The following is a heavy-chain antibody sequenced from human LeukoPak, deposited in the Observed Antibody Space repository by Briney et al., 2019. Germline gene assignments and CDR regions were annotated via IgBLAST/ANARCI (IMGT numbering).Heavy chain of an antibody. CDR2: IYYSGST. V-gene: IGHV4-59*01. J-gene: IGHJ4*02. CDR1: GGALSYYY. D-gene: IGHD2-15*01. CDR3: ARTQARLLLDY. Sequence: KTSETLSLTCTVSGGALSYYYSSWIRHPPGRGLEWIGYIYYSGSTNCNPSLKSRVAISVDTSKNQFSLKLSSVTAADTAVYYCARTQARLLLDYWGQGTLVTVSS.